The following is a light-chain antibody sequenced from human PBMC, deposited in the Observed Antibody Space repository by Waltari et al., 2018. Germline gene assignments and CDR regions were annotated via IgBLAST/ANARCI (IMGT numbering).Light chain of an antibody. CDR2: DVS. J-gene: IGLJ3*02. CDR1: SSDVGGYNY. CDR3: SSYAGSNNVV. Sequence: QSALTQPPSAPGSPGQSVTISCTGTSSDVGGYNYVPWYQQPPGKPPNLMIYDVSKRPSGVPDRFSGSKSGNTASLTVSGLQAEDEADYYCSSYAGSNNVVFGGGTRLTVL. V-gene: IGLV2-8*01.